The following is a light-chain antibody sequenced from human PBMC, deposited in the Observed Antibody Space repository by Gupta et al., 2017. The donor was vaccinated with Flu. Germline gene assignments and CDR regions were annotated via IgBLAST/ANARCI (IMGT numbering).Light chain of an antibody. V-gene: IGKV2-28*01. J-gene: IGKJ2*03. CDR3: MQALQTPYS. CDR1: QSLLHSNGYNY. CDR2: LGS. Sequence: DIVMTQSQLYLPVTPGEPASISCRSSQSLLHSNGYNYLDWYLQKPGQSPQLLIYLGSNRASGVPDRFSGSGSGTDFTLKISRVEAEDVGVYYCMQALQTPYSFGQGTKLEIK.